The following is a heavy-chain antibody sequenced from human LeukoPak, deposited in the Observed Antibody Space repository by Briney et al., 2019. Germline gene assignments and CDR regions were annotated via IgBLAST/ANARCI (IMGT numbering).Heavy chain of an antibody. D-gene: IGHD1-26*01. J-gene: IGHJ6*03. Sequence: GSLRLSCAASGFTFSSYAMSWVRQPPGKGLEWIGYIYYSGSTNYNPSLKSRVTISVDTSKNQFSLKLSSVTAADTAVYYCASGRVVDDYYYYYMDVWGKGTTVTISS. CDR1: GFTFSSYA. V-gene: IGHV4-59*01. CDR2: IYYSGST. CDR3: ASGRVVDDYYYYYMDV.